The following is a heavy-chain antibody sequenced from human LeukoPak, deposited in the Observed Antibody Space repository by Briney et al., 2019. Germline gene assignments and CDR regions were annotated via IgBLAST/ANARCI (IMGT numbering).Heavy chain of an antibody. D-gene: IGHD5-18*01. V-gene: IGHV3-53*01. CDR3: ARAPGYSYGYLDY. J-gene: IGHJ4*02. CDR1: GFTVSSNY. CDR2: NYSGGST. Sequence: GGSLRLSCAASGFTVSSNYMSWVRQAPGKGLEWVSVNYSGGSTYYADSVKGRFTISRDNSKNTLYLQMNSLRAEDTAVYYCARAPGYSYGYLDYWGQGTLVTVSS.